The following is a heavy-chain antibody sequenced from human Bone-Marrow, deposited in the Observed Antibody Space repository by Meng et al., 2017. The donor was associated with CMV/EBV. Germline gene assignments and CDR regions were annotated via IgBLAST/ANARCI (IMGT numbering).Heavy chain of an antibody. D-gene: IGHD3-3*01. CDR1: GFTVSSNE. V-gene: IGHV3-38-3*01. Sequence: GGSLRLSCAASGFTVSSNEMSWVRQAPGKGLEWVSSISGGSTYYADSRKGRFTISRDNSKNTLYLQMNSLRAEDTAVYYCARDSGRDYDFWSGYLARYGMDVWGQGTTVTVSS. CDR2: ISGGST. CDR3: ARDSGRDYDFWSGYLARYGMDV. J-gene: IGHJ6*02.